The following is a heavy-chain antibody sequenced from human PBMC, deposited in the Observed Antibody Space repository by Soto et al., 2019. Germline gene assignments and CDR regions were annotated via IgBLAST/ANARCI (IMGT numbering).Heavy chain of an antibody. CDR2: IFYSGST. D-gene: IGHD6-13*01. J-gene: IGHJ4*02. Sequence: ASETLSLTCTVSGGSISSYYWSWIRQPPGKGLEWIGYIFYSGSTNYNPSLKSRVTISVDTSKNQFSLKLSSVTAADTAVYYCARRYSSSLDFWGQGTLVTVSS. CDR3: ARRYSSSLDF. CDR1: GGSISSYY. V-gene: IGHV4-59*08.